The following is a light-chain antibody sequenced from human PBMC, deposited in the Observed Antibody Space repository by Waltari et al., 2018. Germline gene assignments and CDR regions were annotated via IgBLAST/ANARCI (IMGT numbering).Light chain of an antibody. J-gene: IGLJ2*01. CDR2: GTN. Sequence: QSVLTQPPSVSGAPGQRVSISCTGSTSNIGAGYDVHWYQQGPGKAPKLIIYGTNTRPLGVPDRFCGSQYGTSASLAIIGLQSEDEGDYYCQSYDTTLSVVVGGGTKLTVL. CDR1: TSNIGAGYD. V-gene: IGLV1-40*01. CDR3: QSYDTTLSVV.